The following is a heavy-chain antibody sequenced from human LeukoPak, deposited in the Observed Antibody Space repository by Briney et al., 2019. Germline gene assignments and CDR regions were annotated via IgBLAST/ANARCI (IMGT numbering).Heavy chain of an antibody. D-gene: IGHD6-19*01. J-gene: IGHJ6*02. CDR1: GFTFSSYG. V-gene: IGHV3-30*18. CDR3: AKDLEGSGLHYGMDV. CDR2: ISYDGSNK. Sequence: PGRSLRLSCAASGFTFSSYGMHWVRQAPGKGLEWVSVISYDGSNKYYADSVKGRFTVSSDYSRKTLYLQMNSLRAEDTAEYHYAKDLEGSGLHYGMDVWGQGTTVTVSS.